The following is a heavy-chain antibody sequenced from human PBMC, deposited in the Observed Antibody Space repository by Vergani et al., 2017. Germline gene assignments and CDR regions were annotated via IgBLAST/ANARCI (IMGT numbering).Heavy chain of an antibody. J-gene: IGHJ6*03. CDR3: ARGGGYSSAPWYYYYYMDV. D-gene: IGHD6-19*01. CDR2: IIPIFGTA. Sequence: QVQLVQSGAEVKKPGSSVKVSCKASGGTFSSYAISWVRQDPGQGLEWMGGIIPIFGTANYAQKFQGRDTITADESTSTAYMELSSLRSEDTAVYYCARGGGYSSAPWYYYYYMDVWGKGTTVTVSS. V-gene: IGHV1-69*01. CDR1: GGTFSSYA.